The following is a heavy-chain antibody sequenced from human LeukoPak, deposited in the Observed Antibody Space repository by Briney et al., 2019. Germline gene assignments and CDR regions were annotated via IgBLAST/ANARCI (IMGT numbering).Heavy chain of an antibody. Sequence: GASVKVSCKASGGTFSSYAISWVRQAPGRGLEWMGGIIPIFGTANYAQKFQGRVTITTDESTSTAYMELSSLRSEDTAVYYCARNNADGEGRFSYWGQGTLVTVSS. CDR1: GGTFSSYA. D-gene: IGHD3-10*01. J-gene: IGHJ4*02. CDR2: IIPIFGTA. V-gene: IGHV1-69*05. CDR3: ARNNADGEGRFSY.